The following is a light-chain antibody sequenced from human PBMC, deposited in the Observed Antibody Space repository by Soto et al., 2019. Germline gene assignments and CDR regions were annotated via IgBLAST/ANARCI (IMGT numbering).Light chain of an antibody. Sequence: IVLTQSPGTLSLSPGERANLSCRASQGVSNSYLAWYQQKPGQAPRLLIYGASNSDTGIPDRFSGSESGTDFTLTISRLEPEDIAVYYCEHYGKSPLFSFGPGSKVDIK. V-gene: IGKV3-20*01. J-gene: IGKJ3*01. CDR2: GAS. CDR3: EHYGKSPLFS. CDR1: QGVSNSY.